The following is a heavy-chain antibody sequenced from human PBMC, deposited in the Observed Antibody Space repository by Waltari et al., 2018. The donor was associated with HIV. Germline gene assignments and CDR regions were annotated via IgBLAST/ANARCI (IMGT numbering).Heavy chain of an antibody. Sequence: EVQLVESGGGLVQPGGSLRLSCAASGFAFSDHHMDWVRQAPGKGLEWFGRARDTADSYFTQYAASVKGRFTISRDDSKNSLFLEMSNMRSEDTAVYYCYRFGGDLWGQGTLVTVSS. CDR3: YRFGGDL. CDR2: ARDTADSYFT. V-gene: IGHV3-72*01. J-gene: IGHJ5*02. CDR1: GFAFSDHH. D-gene: IGHD3-16*01.